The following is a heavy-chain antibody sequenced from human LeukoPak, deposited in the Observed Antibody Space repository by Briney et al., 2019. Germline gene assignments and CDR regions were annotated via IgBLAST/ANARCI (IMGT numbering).Heavy chain of an antibody. Sequence: SQTPSLTCAISGDSVSSNSATWNWIRQSPSRGLEWLGRTYYRSKWYNDYAVSVQGRITINPDTSKNQFSLQVNSVTPEDTAVYYCARGGPRYFDSWGQGTLVTVSS. CDR2: TYYRSKWYN. V-gene: IGHV6-1*01. CDR1: GDSVSSNSAT. CDR3: ARGGPRYFDS. J-gene: IGHJ4*02.